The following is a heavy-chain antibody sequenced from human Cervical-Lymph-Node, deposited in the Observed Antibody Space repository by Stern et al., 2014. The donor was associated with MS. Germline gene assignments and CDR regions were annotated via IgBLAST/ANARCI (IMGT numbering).Heavy chain of an antibody. CDR1: RFTFRSYG. J-gene: IGHJ6*02. V-gene: IGHV3-30*18. CDR3: AKDRRGGYNYLYGMDV. Sequence: VQLVESVGGVVQPGTSLRLSCTGSRFTFRSYGINWVRQAPGKGLEWVSVTSYDGGNRQYADSVKGRFTISRDNSKNTVYLHLNSLRPEDTGVYHCAKDRRGGYNYLYGMDVWGQGTTVTVS. CDR2: TSYDGGNR. D-gene: IGHD5-18*01.